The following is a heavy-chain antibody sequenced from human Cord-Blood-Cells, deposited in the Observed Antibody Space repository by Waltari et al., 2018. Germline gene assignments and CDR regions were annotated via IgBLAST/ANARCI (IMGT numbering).Heavy chain of an antibody. V-gene: IGHV3-73*02. CDR1: GFTFSGSA. CDR3: TRDYYYGMDV. J-gene: IGHJ6*02. Sequence: EVQLVESGGGLVQPGGSLKLSCAASGFTFSGSAMHWVRQAYGKGREWVGRIRSKANSSATAYAASVKGRFTISRDDSKNTAYLQMNSLKTEDTAVYYCTRDYYYGMDVWGQGTTVTVSS. CDR2: IRSKANSSAT.